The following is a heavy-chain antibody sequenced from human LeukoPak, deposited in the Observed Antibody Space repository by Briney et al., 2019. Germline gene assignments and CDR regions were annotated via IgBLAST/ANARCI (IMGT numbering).Heavy chain of an antibody. D-gene: IGHD4-17*01. CDR2: INHSGGT. J-gene: IGHJ6*02. V-gene: IGHV4-34*01. CDR3: ARGGTTVVTPDYYYYGMDV. Sequence: KPSETLSLTCAVYGGSFSGYYWSWIRQPPGKGLEWIGEINHSGGTNYNPSLKSRVTISVDTSKNQFSLKLSSVTAADTAVYYCARGGTTVVTPDYYYYGMDVWGQGTTVTVSS. CDR1: GGSFSGYY.